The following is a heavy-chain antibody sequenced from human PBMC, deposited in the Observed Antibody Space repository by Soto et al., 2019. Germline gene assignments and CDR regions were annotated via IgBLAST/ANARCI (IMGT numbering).Heavy chain of an antibody. Sequence: EVQLLESGGGLVQPGGSLRLSCAASGFTFTNYAMTWVRQAPGKGLEWVSTISGSGSDTYYADSMKGRFTISRDNSKNTLYLQMNNPRAEDTAVYYCAKRYCTSTGCVREIDCWGQGTLVTVSS. D-gene: IGHD2-2*01. V-gene: IGHV3-23*01. CDR1: GFTFTNYA. CDR3: AKRYCTSTGCVREIDC. J-gene: IGHJ4*02. CDR2: ISGSGSDT.